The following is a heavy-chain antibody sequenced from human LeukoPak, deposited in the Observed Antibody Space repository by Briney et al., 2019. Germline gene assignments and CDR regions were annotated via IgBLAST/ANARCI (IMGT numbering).Heavy chain of an antibody. CDR3: AKSTQFKSHYYFYMDV. V-gene: IGHV3-23*01. J-gene: IGHJ6*03. CDR2: ISGSGDST. CDR1: GFTFSSYA. Sequence: GGSLSLSCVVSGFTFSSYAMSWVRQAPGKGLERVSAISGSGDSTYFADSVKGRFTISRDNSKNTLYLQMNSLRAEDTAVYYCAKSTQFKSHYYFYMDVWGKGTTVTVSS.